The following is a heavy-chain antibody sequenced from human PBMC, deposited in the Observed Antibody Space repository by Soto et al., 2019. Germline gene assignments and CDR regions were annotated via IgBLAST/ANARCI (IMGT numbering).Heavy chain of an antibody. V-gene: IGHV4-30-4*02. CDR3: ARGVGSSPPRY. CDR1: GGSISSGDYY. D-gene: IGHD1-26*01. CDR2: IYYSGST. J-gene: IGHJ4*02. Sequence: PSETLSLTCTVSGGSISSGDYYWSWIRQPPGKGLEWIGYIYYSGSTYYNPSLKSRVTISVDTSKNQFSLKLTSPTAADTAVYYCARGVGSSPPRYWGRGTLVTVSS.